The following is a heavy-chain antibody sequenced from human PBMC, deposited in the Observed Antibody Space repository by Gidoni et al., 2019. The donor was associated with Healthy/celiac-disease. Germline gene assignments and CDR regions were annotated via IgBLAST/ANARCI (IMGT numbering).Heavy chain of an antibody. CDR2: IWYDGSNK. CDR1: GFTFSSYG. CDR3: ARDVDFDRVMDV. Sequence: QVQLVESGGGVVQPGRCLRLSCAASGFTFSSYGMHWVRQAPGKGLEGVAVIWYDGSNKYYADSVKGRFTISRDNSKNTLYLQMNSLRAEDTAVYYCARDVDFDRVMDVWGQGTTVTVSS. D-gene: IGHD3-9*01. V-gene: IGHV3-33*01. J-gene: IGHJ6*02.